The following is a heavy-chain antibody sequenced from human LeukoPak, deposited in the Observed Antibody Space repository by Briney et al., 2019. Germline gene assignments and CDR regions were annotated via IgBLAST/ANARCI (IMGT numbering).Heavy chain of an antibody. CDR1: GGSFSGYY. CDR2: INHSGST. D-gene: IGHD3-22*01. CDR3: ARQRITKIVVAYRVWFDP. V-gene: IGHV4-34*01. Sequence: SETLSLTCAVYGGSFSGYYWSWIRQPPGKGLEWIGEINHSGSTNYNPSLKSRVTISVDTSKNQFSLKLSSVTAADTAVYYCARQRITKIVVAYRVWFDPWGQGTLVTVSS. J-gene: IGHJ5*02.